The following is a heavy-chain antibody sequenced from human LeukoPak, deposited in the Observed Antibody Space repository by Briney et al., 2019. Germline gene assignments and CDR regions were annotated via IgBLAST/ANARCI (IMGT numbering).Heavy chain of an antibody. CDR3: ERDQDYGSSWFDY. Sequence: SGTLSLTCTVSGVSVSTSNWWSWVRQSPGKGLEWIGEIYHSGSTNYNPSLKSRVTMSLDKPKNQFSLKLSSVTAADTAVYYCERDQDYGSSWFDYWGQGTPVTVSS. J-gene: IGHJ4*02. CDR1: GVSVSTSNW. D-gene: IGHD6-13*01. CDR2: IYHSGST. V-gene: IGHV4-4*02.